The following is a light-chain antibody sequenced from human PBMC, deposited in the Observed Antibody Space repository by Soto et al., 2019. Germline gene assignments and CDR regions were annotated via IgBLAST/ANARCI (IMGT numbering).Light chain of an antibody. CDR2: EVG. J-gene: IGLJ1*01. V-gene: IGLV2-14*01. CDR3: SSYTTSSILHV. Sequence: QSALTPPASVSGSPGQSTTISCTGTSSDVGYYNYVSWYQQHTGKAPELLIYEVGYRPSGVSNRFSGSKSGNTASLTISGLQAEDEADYYCSSYTTSSILHVFGTGTKVTVL. CDR1: SSDVGYYNY.